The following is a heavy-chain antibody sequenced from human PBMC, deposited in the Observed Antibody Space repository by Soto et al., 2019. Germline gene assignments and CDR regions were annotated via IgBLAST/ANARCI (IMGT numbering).Heavy chain of an antibody. CDR2: INSDGSST. CDR3: ASPITISNAFDI. D-gene: IGHD3-9*01. J-gene: IGHJ3*02. Sequence: PGGSLRLSCAASGFTFSSYWMHWVRQAPGKGLVWVSRINSDGSSTSYADSVKGRFTISRDNAKNTLYLQMNSLRAEDTAVYYCASPITISNAFDIWGQRTTVTVSS. CDR1: GFTFSSYW. V-gene: IGHV3-74*01.